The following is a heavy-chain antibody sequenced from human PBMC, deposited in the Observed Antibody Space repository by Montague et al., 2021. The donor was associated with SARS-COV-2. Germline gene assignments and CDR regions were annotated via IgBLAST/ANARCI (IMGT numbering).Heavy chain of an antibody. CDR1: GFALTSYE. D-gene: IGHD2-21*02. CDR3: AREWEVTSISYYYGLDV. J-gene: IGHJ6*02. Sequence: SLRLSCAASGFALTSYEMHWFRQAPGKGLEWISYISTDGSDISYTDAVKGRFTISRDNAKNSLYLEMSSLRVEDTALYYCAREWEVTSISYYYGLDVWGPGTTVTVSS. CDR2: ISTDGSDI. V-gene: IGHV3-48*03.